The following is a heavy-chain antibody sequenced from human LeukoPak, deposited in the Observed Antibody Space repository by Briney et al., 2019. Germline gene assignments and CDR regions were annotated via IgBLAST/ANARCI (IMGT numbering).Heavy chain of an antibody. J-gene: IGHJ3*02. CDR1: GFTFSTYS. CDR3: ARDAKSSLGAFDI. CDR2: ISSSSTYI. V-gene: IGHV3-21*01. D-gene: IGHD4/OR15-4a*01. Sequence: PGGSLRLSXAASGFTFSTYSMNWVRQAPGKGLEWVLSISSSSTYIYYADSVKGRFTISRDNAKNSLYLQMNSLRAEDTAVYYCARDAKSSLGAFDIWGQGTMVTVSS.